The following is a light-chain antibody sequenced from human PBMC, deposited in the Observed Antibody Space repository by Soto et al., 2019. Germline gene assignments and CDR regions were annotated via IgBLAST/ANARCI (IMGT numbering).Light chain of an antibody. CDR1: QSVSSSY. J-gene: IGKJ1*01. CDR3: QQDGGSPGT. CDR2: GAS. Sequence: EIVLTQSPGTLSLSPGERATLSCRASQSVSSSYLAWYQQKPGQAPRLLIYGASSRATGIPDRFSGSGSGADFTLAISRLEPEDLAVYYCQQDGGSPGTFGQGTKVEIK. V-gene: IGKV3-20*01.